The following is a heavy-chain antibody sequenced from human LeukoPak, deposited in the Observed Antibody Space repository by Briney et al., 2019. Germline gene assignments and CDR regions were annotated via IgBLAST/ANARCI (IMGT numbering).Heavy chain of an antibody. CDR3: TRDRYSLSN. D-gene: IGHD6-13*01. Sequence: KPSETLSRNCTVYGSSSRGYYWVWLRQPPGIGLEWIGYNNHSGSTNYNPSLKSRVTISVDTSKNQFSLNLNSVTAADTAVYYCTRDRYSLSNWSPGTLVTVAS. CDR2: NNHSGST. V-gene: IGHV4-59*01. J-gene: IGHJ4*02. CDR1: GSSSRGYY.